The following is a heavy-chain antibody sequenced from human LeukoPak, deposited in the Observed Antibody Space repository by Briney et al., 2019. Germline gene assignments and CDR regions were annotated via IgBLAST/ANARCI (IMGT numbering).Heavy chain of an antibody. V-gene: IGHV3-30*04. Sequence: GGSLRLSCAASGFSFRTYAMHWVRQAPGKGLEWVAVLSFDSRDIHYADSVRGRFSISRDNSKSTLYLQMNGLKFEDTANYCARDALGSIDYWAQGTLVTVSS. D-gene: IGHD3-10*01. CDR3: ARDALGSIDY. CDR2: LSFDSRDI. CDR1: GFSFRTYA. J-gene: IGHJ4*02.